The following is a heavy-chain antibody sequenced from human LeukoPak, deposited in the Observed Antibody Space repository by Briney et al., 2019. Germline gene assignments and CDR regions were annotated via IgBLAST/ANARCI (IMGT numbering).Heavy chain of an antibody. CDR2: ISAYNGNT. D-gene: IGHD4-17*01. V-gene: IGHV1-18*01. J-gene: IGHJ6*02. CDR3: ARVSVTTYYYYGMDV. CDR1: GYTFTSYG. Sequence: GASVKVSCKASGYTFTSYGISWVRQAPGQGLEWMGWISAYNGNTNYAQKLQGRVTMTTGTSTSTAYMELRSLRSDDTAVYYCARVSVTTYYYYGMDVWGQGTTVTVSS.